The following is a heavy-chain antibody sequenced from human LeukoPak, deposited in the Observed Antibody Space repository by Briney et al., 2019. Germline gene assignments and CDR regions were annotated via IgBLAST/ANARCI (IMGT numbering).Heavy chain of an antibody. CDR2: ISSGSKYI. Sequence: AGGSLRLSCAASGFTFSSYRMNWVRQAPGKGLEWVSSISSGSKYIYYADSLKGRFTISRDNAKNSLYLQLNSLRAEDTAVYYCARDEKGLQTIDDWGQGTLVTVSS. CDR3: ARDEKGLQTIDD. V-gene: IGHV3-21*01. J-gene: IGHJ4*02. D-gene: IGHD5-24*01. CDR1: GFTFSSYR.